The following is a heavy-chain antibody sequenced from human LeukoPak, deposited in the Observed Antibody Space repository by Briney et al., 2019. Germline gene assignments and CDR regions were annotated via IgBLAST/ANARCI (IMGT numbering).Heavy chain of an antibody. J-gene: IGHJ4*02. Sequence: GGSLRLSCAASGFTVTTYAMTWVRQAPGKGLEGGSSIRDSGATTYYADSVRGRFTISRDNSKNTLYLQMNSLRAEDTAVYYCAKDRTDGSSWGSFDYWGQGTLATVSS. CDR1: GFTVTTYA. V-gene: IGHV3-23*01. D-gene: IGHD6-13*01. CDR3: AKDRTDGSSWGSFDY. CDR2: IRDSGATT.